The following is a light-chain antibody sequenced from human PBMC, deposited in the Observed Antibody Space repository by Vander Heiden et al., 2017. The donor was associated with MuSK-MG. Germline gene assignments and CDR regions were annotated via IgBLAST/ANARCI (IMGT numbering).Light chain of an antibody. CDR2: GAF. CDR3: QQYGASPRT. J-gene: IGKJ1*01. CDR1: QSVRTNY. Sequence: EIVLTQSPGTLSLSPGERATLSCRASQSVRTNYLAWYLQKPGQAPRLLIYGAFHRASGIPDRFSGSGSGTDFTLTITRLEPDDFAAYYCQQYGASPRTFGQGTKVEVK. V-gene: IGKV3-20*01.